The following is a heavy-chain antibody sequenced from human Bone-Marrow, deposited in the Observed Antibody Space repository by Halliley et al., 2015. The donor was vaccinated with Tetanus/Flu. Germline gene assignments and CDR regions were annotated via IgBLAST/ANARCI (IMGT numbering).Heavy chain of an antibody. D-gene: IGHD3-10*01. J-gene: IGHJ4*02. Sequence: SLRLSCAASGFTFTKHALSWVRQAPGEGLQWVSTISGDGRATSTLDSVKGRFTISRANSMNTLFLQLNSLRVDGSALYYCARSPIVMSGARFSSRGPLDHWGQGTLVTVSS. CDR3: ARSPIVMSGARFSSRGPLDH. CDR2: ISGDGRAT. V-gene: IGHV3-23*01. CDR1: GFTFTKHA.